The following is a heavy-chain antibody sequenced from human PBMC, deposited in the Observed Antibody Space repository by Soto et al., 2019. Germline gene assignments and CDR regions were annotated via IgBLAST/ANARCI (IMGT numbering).Heavy chain of an antibody. Sequence: SETLSLTCTVSGGSISSGGYYWSWIRQHPWKGLEWIGYIYYSGSTYYNPSLKSRVTISVDTSKNQFSLKLSSVTAADTAVYYCARAGYYDSSGYYYSFDYWGQGALVTVSS. CDR1: GGSISSGGYY. V-gene: IGHV4-31*03. CDR2: IYYSGST. D-gene: IGHD3-22*01. CDR3: ARAGYYDSSGYYYSFDY. J-gene: IGHJ4*02.